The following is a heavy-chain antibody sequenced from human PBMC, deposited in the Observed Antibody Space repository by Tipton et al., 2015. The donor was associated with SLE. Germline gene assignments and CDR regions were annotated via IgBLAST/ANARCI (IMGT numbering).Heavy chain of an antibody. Sequence: LRLSCAVYGGSFSNYYWSWIRQAPGKGLEWIGEINYSGSTNYNPSLKSRVTISVDTSKNQFSLKLSSVTAADTAVYYCARSRLYEDVWGKGTTVTVSS. CDR2: INYSGST. CDR3: ARSRLYEDV. J-gene: IGHJ6*04. V-gene: IGHV4-34*01. CDR1: GGSFSNYY. D-gene: IGHD5/OR15-5a*01.